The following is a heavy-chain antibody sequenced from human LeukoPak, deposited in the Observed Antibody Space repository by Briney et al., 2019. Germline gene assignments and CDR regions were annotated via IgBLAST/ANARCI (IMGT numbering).Heavy chain of an antibody. CDR1: GFTFSSYW. CDR2: INSDGSST. Sequence: GGSLRLSCAASGFTFSSYWMDWVRQAPGKGLVWVSRINSDGSSTSYADSVKGRFTISRDNAKNTLYLQMNSLRAEDTAVYYCARTGTGEPYAFDIWGQGTMVTVSS. J-gene: IGHJ3*02. CDR3: ARTGTGEPYAFDI. V-gene: IGHV3-74*01. D-gene: IGHD3-16*01.